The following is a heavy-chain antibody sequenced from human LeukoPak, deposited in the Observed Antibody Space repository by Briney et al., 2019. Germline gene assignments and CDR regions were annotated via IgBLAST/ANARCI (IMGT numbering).Heavy chain of an antibody. CDR2: IQSDGSST. CDR1: GFTFSNYW. Sequence: GGSLRLSCAASGFTFSNYWMHWVRQAPGKGLVWVSHIQSDGSSTNYADSVKGRFTISRDNAKNTLYLQMNSLRAEDTAVYYCAKDRYDYGDYVPEPSLDYWGQGTLVTVSS. D-gene: IGHD4-17*01. V-gene: IGHV3-74*01. J-gene: IGHJ4*02. CDR3: AKDRYDYGDYVPEPSLDY.